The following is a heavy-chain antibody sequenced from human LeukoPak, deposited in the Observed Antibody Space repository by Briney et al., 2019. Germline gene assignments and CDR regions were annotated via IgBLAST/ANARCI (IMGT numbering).Heavy chain of an antibody. Sequence: KASGTLSLTCTVSGGSISSYYWSWIRQPPGKGLEWIGYIYYSGSTNYNPSLKSRVTISVDTSKNQFSLKLSSVTAADTAVYYCARVSVLRYFDWSPYFDYWGQGTLVTVSS. CDR2: IYYSGST. V-gene: IGHV4-59*01. CDR3: ARVSVLRYFDWSPYFDY. CDR1: GGSISSYY. D-gene: IGHD3-9*01. J-gene: IGHJ4*02.